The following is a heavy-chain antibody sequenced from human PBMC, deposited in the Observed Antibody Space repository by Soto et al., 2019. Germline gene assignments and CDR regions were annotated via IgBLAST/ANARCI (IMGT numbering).Heavy chain of an antibody. V-gene: IGHV3-23*01. CDR1: GFTFSSYA. CDR3: AKDSGTRKIPAAIVHYFDY. Sequence: GGSLRLSCAASGFTFSSYAMSWVRQAPGKGLEWVSAISGSGGSTYYADSVKGRFTISRDNSKNTLYLQMNSLRAEDTAVYYCAKDSGTRKIPAAIVHYFDYWGQGTLVTVSS. CDR2: ISGSGGST. D-gene: IGHD2-2*01. J-gene: IGHJ4*02.